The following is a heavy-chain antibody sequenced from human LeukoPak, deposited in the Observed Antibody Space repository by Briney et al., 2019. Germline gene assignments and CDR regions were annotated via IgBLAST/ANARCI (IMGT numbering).Heavy chain of an antibody. CDR3: ASATMIVGQNWYFDL. J-gene: IGHJ2*01. CDR1: GGSISSYY. D-gene: IGHD3-22*01. Sequence: PSETLSLTCTVSGGSISSYYWSWIRQPPGKGLEWIGYIYYSGSTNYNPSLKSRVTISVDTSKNQFSLKLSSVTAADTAVYYCASATMIVGQNWYFDLWGRGTLVTVSS. V-gene: IGHV4-59*01. CDR2: IYYSGST.